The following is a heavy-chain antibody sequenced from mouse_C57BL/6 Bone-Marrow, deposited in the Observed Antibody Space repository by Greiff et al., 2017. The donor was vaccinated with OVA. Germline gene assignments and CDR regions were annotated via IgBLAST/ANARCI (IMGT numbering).Heavy chain of an antibody. CDR1: GYTFTSYW. J-gene: IGHJ4*01. Sequence: QVQLQQPGAELVKPGASVKLSCKASGYTFTSYWMHWVKQRPGQGLEWIGMIHPNSGSTNYNEKFKSKATLTVDKSSSTAYMQLSSLTSEDSAVYYCARAGLSPYAMDYWGQGTSVTVSS. CDR3: ARAGLSPYAMDY. CDR2: IHPNSGST. V-gene: IGHV1-64*01.